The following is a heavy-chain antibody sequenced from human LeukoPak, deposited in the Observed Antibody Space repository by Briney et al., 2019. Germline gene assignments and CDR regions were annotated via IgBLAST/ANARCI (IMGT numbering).Heavy chain of an antibody. CDR3: ASATWEPAPFDY. D-gene: IGHD1-26*01. CDR1: GGSISSYY. CDR2: IYTSGST. Sequence: PSETLSLTCTVSGGSISSYYWSWIRQPAGKGLEWIGRIYTSGSTNYNPSLKSRVPMSVDTCKNQFSLKLSSVTAADTAVYYCASATWEPAPFDYWGQGTLVTVSS. V-gene: IGHV4-4*07. J-gene: IGHJ4*02.